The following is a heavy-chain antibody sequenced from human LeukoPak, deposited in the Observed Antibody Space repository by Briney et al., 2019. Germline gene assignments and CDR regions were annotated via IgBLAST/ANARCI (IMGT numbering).Heavy chain of an antibody. D-gene: IGHD1-1*01. CDR3: ARGRTGTTRFYYYYMDV. CDR2: INPNTGGT. J-gene: IGHJ6*03. Sequence: ASVKVSCKASGYTFTGYYVHWVRQAPGQGLEWMGWINPNTGGTNYAQKFQGRVTMTRDTSISTAYMELSRLRSDDTAVYYCARGRTGTTRFYYYYMDVWGKGTTVTVSS. V-gene: IGHV1-2*02. CDR1: GYTFTGYY.